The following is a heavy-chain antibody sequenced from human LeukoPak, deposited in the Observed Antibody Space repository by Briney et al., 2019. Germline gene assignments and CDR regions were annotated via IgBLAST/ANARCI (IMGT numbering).Heavy chain of an antibody. CDR3: AKSPSSLHYMDV. V-gene: IGHV3-30*02. CDR1: GFTFSSYG. Sequence: PGGSLRLSCAASGFTFSSYGMHWVRQAPGKGLEWVAFIRYDGSNKYYADSVKGRFTISRDNSKNTLYLQMNSLRVEDTAVYFCAKSPSSLHYMDVWGKGTTVTISS. J-gene: IGHJ6*03. CDR2: IRYDGSNK.